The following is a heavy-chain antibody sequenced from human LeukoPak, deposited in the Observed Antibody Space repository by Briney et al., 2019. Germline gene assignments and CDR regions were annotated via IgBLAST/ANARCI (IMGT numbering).Heavy chain of an antibody. CDR2: IKFDGTLA. V-gene: IGHV3-74*01. CDR1: GFTFSTYW. D-gene: IGHD3-16*01. Sequence: PGGSLRLSCTASGFTFSTYWIHWVRQSPGKGLVWVSQIKFDGTLASYADSVKGRFTISRDNATNTLYLQMNSLGTEDTAVYYCVTGHYDSRMYFDLWGRGTLVTVSS. CDR3: VTGHYDSRMYFDL. J-gene: IGHJ2*01.